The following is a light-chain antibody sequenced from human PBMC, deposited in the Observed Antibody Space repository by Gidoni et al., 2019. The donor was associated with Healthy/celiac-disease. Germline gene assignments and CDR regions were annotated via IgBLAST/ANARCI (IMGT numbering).Light chain of an antibody. V-gene: IGKV1-39*01. CDR3: QQSYSTLWT. CDR1: QSISSY. Sequence: DSQRTPFPSPLSASVGDRATISGRASQSISSYLNWYQQKPGKAPKLLIYAASSLQSGVPSRFSGSGSGTDFTLTISSLQPEDFATYYCQQSYSTLWTFGQGTKVEIK. CDR2: AAS. J-gene: IGKJ1*01.